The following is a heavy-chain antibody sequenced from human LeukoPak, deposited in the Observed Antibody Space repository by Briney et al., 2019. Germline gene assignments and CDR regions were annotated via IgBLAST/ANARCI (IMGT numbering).Heavy chain of an antibody. Sequence: GGSLRLSCSASGFTFGSYAMHWVRQAPGKGLEWLAVISYDGSDEYYADSVKGRFTISRDNSRNTLYLQMNSLRAEDTAVYYCARDLGGLTGYYLGGDYWGQGTLVTVSS. D-gene: IGHD3-9*01. J-gene: IGHJ4*02. V-gene: IGHV3-30-3*01. CDR1: GFTFGSYA. CDR2: ISYDGSDE. CDR3: ARDLGGLTGYYLGGDY.